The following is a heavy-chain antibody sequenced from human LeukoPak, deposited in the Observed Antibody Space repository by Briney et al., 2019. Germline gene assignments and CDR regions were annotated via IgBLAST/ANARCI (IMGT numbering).Heavy chain of an antibody. D-gene: IGHD4-17*01. J-gene: IGHJ6*02. Sequence: SVKVSCKASGGTFSSYAISWVRQAPGQGLEWMGGIIPIFGTANYAQKFQGRVTITADESTSTAYMELSSLRSEDTAVYYCARATNGDYASGWLYYYYYGMDVWGQGTTVTVSS. V-gene: IGHV1-69*13. CDR2: IIPIFGTA. CDR3: ARATNGDYASGWLYYYYYGMDV. CDR1: GGTFSSYA.